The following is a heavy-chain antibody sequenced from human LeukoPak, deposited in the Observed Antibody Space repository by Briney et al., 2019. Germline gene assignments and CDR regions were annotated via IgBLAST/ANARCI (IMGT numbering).Heavy chain of an antibody. V-gene: IGHV3-11*04. CDR3: ARVFRAAADFDY. CDR1: GFTFSDYY. Sequence: PGGSLRLSCAASGFTFSDYYISWIRQAPGKGLEWVSYISSSGSTIYYADSVKGRFTISRDNAKNSLYLQMNSLRAEDTAVYYCARVFRAAADFDYWGQGTLVTVSS. J-gene: IGHJ4*02. D-gene: IGHD6-13*01. CDR2: ISSSGSTI.